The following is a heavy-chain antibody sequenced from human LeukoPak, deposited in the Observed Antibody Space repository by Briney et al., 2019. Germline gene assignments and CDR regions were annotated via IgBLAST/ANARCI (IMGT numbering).Heavy chain of an antibody. Sequence: ASVKVSCKVSGYTLTELSMHWVRQAPGKGLEWMGGFDPEDGETIYAQKFQGRVTMTEDTSTDTAYMELSSLRSEDTAVYYCATDVCSSTSCYRGGIDPWGQGTLVTVSS. V-gene: IGHV1-24*01. CDR1: GYTLTELS. CDR2: FDPEDGET. D-gene: IGHD2-2*02. J-gene: IGHJ5*02. CDR3: ATDVCSSTSCYRGGIDP.